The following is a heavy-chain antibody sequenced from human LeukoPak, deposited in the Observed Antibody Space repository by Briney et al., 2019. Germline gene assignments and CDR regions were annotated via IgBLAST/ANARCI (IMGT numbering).Heavy chain of an antibody. CDR3: VRLGRAAGFYFFDY. J-gene: IGHJ4*02. V-gene: IGHV4-39*02. D-gene: IGHD6-13*01. Sequence: PSETLSLTCTVSGNSISSGDYYWSWIRQPPGKGLEWIGEIRHTGSTNYNPSLESRVTISIDTSKRHFSLKLTSVTAADTAVYYCVRLGRAAGFYFFDYWGQGSLVTVSS. CDR2: IRHTGST. CDR1: GNSISSGDYY.